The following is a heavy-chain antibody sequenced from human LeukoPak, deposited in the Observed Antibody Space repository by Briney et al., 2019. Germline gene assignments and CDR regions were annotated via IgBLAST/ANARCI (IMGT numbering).Heavy chain of an antibody. Sequence: GGSLRLSCAASGFTFSSYSMNWVRQAPGKGLEWVSSISSSSSYIYYADSVKGRFTISRDYAKNSLYLQMNSLRAEDTAVYYCARAYSSSWYGGAFDIWGQGTMVTVSS. J-gene: IGHJ3*02. CDR2: ISSSSSYI. CDR3: ARAYSSSWYGGAFDI. CDR1: GFTFSSYS. D-gene: IGHD6-13*01. V-gene: IGHV3-21*01.